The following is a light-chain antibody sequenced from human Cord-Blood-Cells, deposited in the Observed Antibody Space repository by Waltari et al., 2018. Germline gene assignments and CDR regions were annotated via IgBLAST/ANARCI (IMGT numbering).Light chain of an antibody. V-gene: IGKV1-5*02. J-gene: IGKJ2*01. CDR1: QSISSW. CDR3: QQYNSYSLYT. Sequence: DIQMTHSPSTLPASVGDRVTIICRASQSISSWLAWYQQKPGKAPKLLIYDASSLESGVPSRFSGSGSGTEFTLTISSLQPDDFATYYCQQYNSYSLYTFGQGTKLEIK. CDR2: DAS.